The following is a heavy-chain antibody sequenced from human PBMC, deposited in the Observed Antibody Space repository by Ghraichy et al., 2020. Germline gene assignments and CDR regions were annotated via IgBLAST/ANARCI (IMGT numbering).Heavy chain of an antibody. D-gene: IGHD2-15*01. CDR1: GGSISGFY. Sequence: SETLSLTCTVSGGSISGFYWSWIRQPPGKGLEWIGYVYYSGSTSYNPSLKSRVTKSVDTSKNQFSLKLSSVTAADTAVYYCARRGSAAYPFDYWGQGTLVTVSS. CDR2: VYYSGST. J-gene: IGHJ4*02. V-gene: IGHV4-59*01. CDR3: ARRGSAAYPFDY.